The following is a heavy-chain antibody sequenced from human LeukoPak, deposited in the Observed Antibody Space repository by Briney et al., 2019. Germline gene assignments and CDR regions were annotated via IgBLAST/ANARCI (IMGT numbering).Heavy chain of an antibody. D-gene: IGHD6-6*01. Sequence: ASVKVSCKASGYTFTCYYMHWVRQAPGQGLEWMGWINPNSGGTNYAQKFQGRVTMTRDTSISTAYMELSRLRSDDTAVYYCAREREQLAPFDYWGQGTLVTVSS. CDR2: INPNSGGT. CDR1: GYTFTCYY. J-gene: IGHJ4*02. V-gene: IGHV1-2*02. CDR3: AREREQLAPFDY.